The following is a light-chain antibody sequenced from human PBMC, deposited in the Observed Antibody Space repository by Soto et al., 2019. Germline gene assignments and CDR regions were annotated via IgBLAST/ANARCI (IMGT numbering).Light chain of an antibody. Sequence: QSALTQPASVSGAPGQAITRAGTGPSSDIRINDYVSWYQHHPARGPKLLSYEASNRPSGMSNRFSGSRSGNTASLTISGLKTEDEAAYYCNSYINTTIPVFGGGTTVTV. CDR2: EAS. J-gene: IGLJ3*02. CDR3: NSYINTTIPV. V-gene: IGLV2-14*01. CDR1: SSDIRINDY.